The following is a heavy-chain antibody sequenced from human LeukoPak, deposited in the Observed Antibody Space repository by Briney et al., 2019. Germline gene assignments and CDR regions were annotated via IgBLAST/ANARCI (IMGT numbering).Heavy chain of an antibody. J-gene: IGHJ4*02. CDR3: ARSVNHYLTPNRRDGYTPY. V-gene: IGHV3-48*04. Sequence: AGGSLRLSCAASGFTFSSYNINWVRQAPGKGLEWVSYISSSSSTIYYVESVKGRFTISRDNAKNALYLQMNSLRAEDTAVYYCARSVNHYLTPNRRDGYTPYWGQGTLVIVSS. CDR2: ISSSSSTI. CDR1: GFTFSSYN. D-gene: IGHD5-24*01.